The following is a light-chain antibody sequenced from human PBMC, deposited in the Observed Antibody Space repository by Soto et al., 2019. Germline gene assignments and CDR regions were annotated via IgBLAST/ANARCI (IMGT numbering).Light chain of an antibody. CDR1: TGTVTSGHY. CDR3: LLYYGGAVV. CDR2: STD. Sequence: QAVVTQEPSLTVSQGGTVTLTCASSTGTVTSGHYPNWLQQKPGQAPRALIYSTDTRHSWTPARFSGSLLGGKVALTLSGVQPEDEADYYCLLYYGGAVVFGGGTKLTVL. V-gene: IGLV7-43*01. J-gene: IGLJ2*01.